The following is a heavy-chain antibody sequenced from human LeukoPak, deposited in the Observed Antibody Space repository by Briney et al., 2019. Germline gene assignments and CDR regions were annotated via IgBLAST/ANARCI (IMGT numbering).Heavy chain of an antibody. CDR3: ASRDPCTGGTCYGLGY. J-gene: IGHJ4*02. D-gene: IGHD2-15*01. CDR2: INTDGSTT. Sequence: GGSLRLSCEASGFTFNNYWMHWVRQAPGKGPMWVSRINTDGSTTSYADSVKGRFTISRDNAKETLYLQMNSLRAEDTAVYYCASRDPCTGGTCYGLGYWGQGTLVTVSS. V-gene: IGHV3-74*01. CDR1: GFTFNNYW.